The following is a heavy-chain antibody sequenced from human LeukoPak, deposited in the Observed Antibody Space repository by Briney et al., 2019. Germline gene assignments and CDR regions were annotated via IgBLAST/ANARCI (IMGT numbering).Heavy chain of an antibody. D-gene: IGHD3-10*01. CDR3: ARINYGSGSYYNGFDY. J-gene: IGHJ5*01. Sequence: EASLEISGQGSGYSFTSYWIGGVRPLPGKGLGWMGIIYAGDSDTSYSPSFHGHFTISADKSIRTAYLQWSTLKASDTAMYYCARINYGSGSYYNGFDYWGQGTLVTVSS. CDR2: IYAGDSDT. V-gene: IGHV5-51*01. CDR1: GYSFTSYW.